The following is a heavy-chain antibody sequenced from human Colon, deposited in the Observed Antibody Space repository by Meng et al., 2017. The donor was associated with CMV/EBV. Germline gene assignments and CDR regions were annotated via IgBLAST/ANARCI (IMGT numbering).Heavy chain of an antibody. V-gene: IGHV1-69*13. D-gene: IGHD3-3*01. CDR1: GGTFTSYS. CDR2: IIPIFGTA. J-gene: IGHJ5*02. Sequence: SVKVSCKASGGTFTSYSIRWVRQAPGQGLEWMGGIIPIFGTANYAQKFQGRVTITADESTSTAYMELTSLRSDDTAVYFCTRGEYSFGCFDPWGQGTLVTVSS. CDR3: TRGEYSFGCFDP.